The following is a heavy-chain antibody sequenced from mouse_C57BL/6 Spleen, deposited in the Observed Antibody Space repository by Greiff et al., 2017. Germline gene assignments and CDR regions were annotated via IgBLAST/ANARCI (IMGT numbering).Heavy chain of an antibody. J-gene: IGHJ4*01. CDR3: AIGCYYGDCYAMDY. V-gene: IGHV1-4*01. Sequence: QVQLQQPGAELARPGASVKLSCKASGYTFTSYTMHWVKQRPGQGLEWIGYINPSSGYTKYNQKFKDKATVTADKSSSTAYMQLSSLTAEDSAFYYCAIGCYYGDCYAMDYWGQGTSVTVSS. CDR2: INPSSGYT. CDR1: GYTFTSYT. D-gene: IGHD1-1*01.